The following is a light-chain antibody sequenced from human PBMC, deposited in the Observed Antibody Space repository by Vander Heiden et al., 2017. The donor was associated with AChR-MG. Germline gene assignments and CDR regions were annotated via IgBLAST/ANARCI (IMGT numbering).Light chain of an antibody. CDR2: GAS. V-gene: IGKV3-20*01. J-gene: IGKJ1*01. CDR3: QQYGNSPPWT. CDR1: QSVSSSY. Sequence: EIVLTQSPGTLSVSPGERTTLSCRASQSVSSSYLAWYQQKPGQAPRLLIYGASSRATGIPDRFSGSGSGTDFNLTISRLEPEDFAVYYCQQYGNSPPWTFGQGTKVEIK.